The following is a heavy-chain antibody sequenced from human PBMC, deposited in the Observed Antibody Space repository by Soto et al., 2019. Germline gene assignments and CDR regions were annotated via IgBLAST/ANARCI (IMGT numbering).Heavy chain of an antibody. CDR1: GGSITSYY. CDR2: IHNSGST. D-gene: IGHD3-10*01. J-gene: IGHJ4*01. V-gene: IGHV4-59*01. Sequence: QVQLQESGPGLGKPSETLSLTCTVSGGSITSYYWSWIRQPPGKGLEWIGYIHNSGSTSYNPSLQSRVTIAADVSKHQFSLDLRSVTAADTAVYYCARRWSGTDYWGHGTLVTVSS. CDR3: ARRWSGTDY.